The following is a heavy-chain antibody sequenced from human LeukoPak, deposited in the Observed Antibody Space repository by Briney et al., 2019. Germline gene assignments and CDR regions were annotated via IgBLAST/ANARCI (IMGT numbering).Heavy chain of an antibody. CDR1: GGSISSYY. CDR3: ARDLGDSGAFDI. V-gene: IGHV4-59*01. J-gene: IGHJ3*02. CDR2: IYYSGST. Sequence: SETLSLTCTVSGGSISSYYWSWIRQPPGKGLEWIGYIYYSGSTNYNPSLKSRVTISVDTSKNQFSLKLSSVTAADRAVYYCARDLGDSGAFDIWGQGTMVTVSS. D-gene: IGHD3-16*01.